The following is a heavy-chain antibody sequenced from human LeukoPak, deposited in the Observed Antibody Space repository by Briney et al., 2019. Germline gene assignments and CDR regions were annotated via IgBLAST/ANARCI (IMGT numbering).Heavy chain of an antibody. Sequence: SETLSLTCTVSGGSISSYYWSWIRQPPGKGLEWIGYIYYSGSTNYNPSLKSRVTISVDTSKNQFSLKLSSVTAADTAVYYCARQLERRPWVDYWGQRTLVTVSS. CDR1: GGSISSYY. CDR3: ARQLERRPWVDY. V-gene: IGHV4-59*01. D-gene: IGHD1-1*01. J-gene: IGHJ4*02. CDR2: IYYSGST.